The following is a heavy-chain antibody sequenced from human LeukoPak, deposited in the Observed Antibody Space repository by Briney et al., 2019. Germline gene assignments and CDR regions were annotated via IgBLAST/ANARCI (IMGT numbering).Heavy chain of an antibody. CDR3: AKDSPGLLWFGEAYFQH. D-gene: IGHD3-10*01. CDR1: GFTFSSYG. V-gene: IGHV3-30*02. CDR2: IRYDGSNK. Sequence: GGSLRLSCAASGFTFSSYGMHWVRQAPGKGLEWVAFIRYDGSNKYYADSVKGRFTISRDNSKNTLYLQMNSLRAEDTAVYYCAKDSPGLLWFGEAYFQHWGQGTLVTVSS. J-gene: IGHJ1*01.